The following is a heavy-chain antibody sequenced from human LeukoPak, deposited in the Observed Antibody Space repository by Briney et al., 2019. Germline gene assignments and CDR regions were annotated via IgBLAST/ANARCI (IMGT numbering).Heavy chain of an antibody. V-gene: IGHV3-23*01. J-gene: IGHJ4*02. D-gene: IGHD6-6*01. CDR1: GFTVSNNY. Sequence: GGSLRLSCAASGFTVSNNYMSWVRQAPGKGLEWVSAISGSGGSTYYADPVKGGSTISRDNSKNSLHLQMNSLTAEDTPVYYFAKDSSIAARLTTNYFDYWGQGTLVTVSS. CDR3: AKDSSIAARLTTNYFDY. CDR2: ISGSGGST.